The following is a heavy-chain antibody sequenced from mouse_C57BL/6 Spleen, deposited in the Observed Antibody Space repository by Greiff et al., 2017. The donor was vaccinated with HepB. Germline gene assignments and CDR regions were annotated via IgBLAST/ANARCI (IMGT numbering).Heavy chain of an antibody. D-gene: IGHD2-3*01. Sequence: EVQLQQSGPELVKPGASVKISCKASGYTFTDYYMNWVKQSHGKSLEWIGDINPNNGGTSYNQKFKGKATLTVDKSSSTAYMELRSLTSEDSAVYYCARAILDGYYGYFDVWGTGTTVTVSS. CDR1: GYTFTDYY. J-gene: IGHJ1*03. V-gene: IGHV1-26*01. CDR2: INPNNGGT. CDR3: ARAILDGYYGYFDV.